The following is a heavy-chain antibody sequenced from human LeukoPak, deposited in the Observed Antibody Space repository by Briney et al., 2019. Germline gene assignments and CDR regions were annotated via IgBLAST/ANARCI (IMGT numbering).Heavy chain of an antibody. Sequence: SQTLSLNCAVSGGSISSGGYSWSWIRQPPGKGLEWIGYIYHSGSTYYNPSLKSRVTISVDRSKNQFSLKLSSVTAADTAVYYCARVETTVVTGWGQGTLVTVSS. CDR2: IYHSGST. D-gene: IGHD4-23*01. J-gene: IGHJ4*02. CDR3: ARVETTVVTG. V-gene: IGHV4-30-2*01. CDR1: GGSISSGGYS.